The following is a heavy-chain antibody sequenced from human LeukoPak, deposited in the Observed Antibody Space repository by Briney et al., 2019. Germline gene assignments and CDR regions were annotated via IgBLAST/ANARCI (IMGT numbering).Heavy chain of an antibody. CDR2: ISYDGSNK. J-gene: IGHJ3*02. Sequence: PGGSLRLSCAASGFTFSSYGMHWVRQAPGKGLEWVAVISYDGSNKYYADSVKGRFTISRDNSKNTLYLQMNSLRAEDTAVCYCAKDSDSSGYYDAFDIWGQGTMVTVSS. D-gene: IGHD3-22*01. V-gene: IGHV3-30*18. CDR3: AKDSDSSGYYDAFDI. CDR1: GFTFSSYG.